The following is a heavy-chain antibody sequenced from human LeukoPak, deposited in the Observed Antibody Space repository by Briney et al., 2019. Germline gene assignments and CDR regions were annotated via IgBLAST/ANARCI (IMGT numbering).Heavy chain of an antibody. J-gene: IGHJ6*02. CDR1: GGTFSSYA. Sequence: ASVKVSCKASGGTFSSYAISWVRQAPGQGLEWMGRIIPILGIANYAQKFQGRVTITADKSTSTAYMELSSLRSGDTAVYYCARDLIVVVPAAYGMDVWGQGTTVTVSS. CDR3: ARDLIVVVPAAYGMDV. V-gene: IGHV1-69*04. D-gene: IGHD2-2*01. CDR2: IIPILGIA.